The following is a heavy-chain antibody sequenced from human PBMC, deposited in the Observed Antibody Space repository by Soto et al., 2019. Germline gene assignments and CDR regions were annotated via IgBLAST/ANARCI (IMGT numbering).Heavy chain of an antibody. D-gene: IGHD3-3*01. CDR2: IYDSGST. CDR1: GAFIGRGGYC. V-gene: IGHV4-31*03. J-gene: IGHJ4*02. CDR3: ARAPYYDFWIGSPIRGGRYLDD. Sequence: SEALSLTCSVSGAFIGRGGYCLSWILLHQGTGLEWIGYIYDSGSTYYNPSLKSRLTISLDSSKGQFFLNLTSVTAAATAVYYCARAPYYDFWIGSPIRGGRYLDDWGQGTRVTGS.